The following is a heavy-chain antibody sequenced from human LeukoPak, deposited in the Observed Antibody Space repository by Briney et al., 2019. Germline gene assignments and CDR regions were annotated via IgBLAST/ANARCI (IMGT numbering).Heavy chain of an antibody. D-gene: IGHD3-9*01. CDR3: ARVKVEGILTGYSYYFDY. CDR1: GGSISSGGYY. V-gene: IGHV4-30-2*01. J-gene: IGHJ4*02. CDR2: IYHSGST. Sequence: SQTLSLTCTVSGGSISSGGYYWSWIRQPPGKGLEWIGYIYHSGSTYYNPSLKSRVTISVDRSKNQFSLKLSSVTAADTAVYYCARVKVEGILTGYSYYFDYWGQGTLVTVSS.